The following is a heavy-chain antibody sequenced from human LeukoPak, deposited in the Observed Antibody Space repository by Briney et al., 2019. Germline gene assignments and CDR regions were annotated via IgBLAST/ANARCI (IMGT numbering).Heavy chain of an antibody. V-gene: IGHV5-51*01. CDR3: ARQTSSGCDY. CDR1: GYSFATYW. J-gene: IGHJ4*02. D-gene: IGHD3-22*01. Sequence: GESLQISCKGSGYSFATYWIGWVRQMPGKGLEWMGSIYPGNSDTRYSPSFQGQVTISADKSISTAYLQWSSLKASDTAMYYCARQTSSGCDYWGQGTLVTVSS. CDR2: IYPGNSDT.